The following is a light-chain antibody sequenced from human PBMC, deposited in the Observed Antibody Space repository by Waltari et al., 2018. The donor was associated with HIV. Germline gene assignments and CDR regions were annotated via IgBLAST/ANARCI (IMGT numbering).Light chain of an antibody. CDR3: SSSISNVTWV. CDR2: EVS. J-gene: IGLJ2*01. V-gene: IGLV2-14*01. Sequence: QSALTQPASVSGSPGQSITISCPGTSSDIRSYNYGSWYQQHPGKAPNLVIYEVSKRPSGISNRFSGSRSGNTASLTISELQAEDEADYYCSSSISNVTWVFGGGTKVTV. CDR1: SSDIRSYNY.